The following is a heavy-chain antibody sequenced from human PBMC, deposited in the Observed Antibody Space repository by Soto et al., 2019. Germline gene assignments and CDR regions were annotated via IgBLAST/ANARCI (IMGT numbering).Heavy chain of an antibody. V-gene: IGHV3-11*05. J-gene: IGHJ1*01. CDR1: GFPFNDYY. CDR2: ISSSGSYT. CDR3: ASLNFPMTTIKYIEH. Sequence: QVQLVESGGGLVKPGGSLRLSCAVSGFPFNDYYMTWIRQAPGKGLEWVGYISSSGSYTNYPDSVKGRVTISRDNAKKSLYLQVNSLTVEDTAVYFCASLNFPMTTIKYIEHWGQCTLVTVSS. D-gene: IGHD4-4*01.